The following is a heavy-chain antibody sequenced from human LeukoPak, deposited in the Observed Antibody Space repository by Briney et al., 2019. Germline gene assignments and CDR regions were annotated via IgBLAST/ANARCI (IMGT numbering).Heavy chain of an antibody. J-gene: IGHJ4*02. CDR3: ARDSGSYRGSFDY. CDR1: GGSISSGGYY. V-gene: IGHV4-30-2*01. CDR2: IYHSGST. Sequence: PSETLSLTCTVSGGSISSGGYYWNWIRQPPGKGLEWIGYIYHSGSTNYNPSLKGRVTISVDKSKNQFSLKLSSVTAADTAVYYCARDSGSYRGSFDYWGQGTLVTVSS. D-gene: IGHD1-26*01.